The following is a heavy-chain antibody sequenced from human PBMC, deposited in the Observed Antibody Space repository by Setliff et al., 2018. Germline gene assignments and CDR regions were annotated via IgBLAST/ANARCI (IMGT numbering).Heavy chain of an antibody. Sequence: ETLSLTCRVSGGSISSGNYYSGLIRQPPGKGLEWVATIYYSGSTYSNPSLKSRLIISVDAPDNQFSVKLSSVTAADTAVYYCARHKSNGSGSYPSLYMDVWGKGIMVTVSS. J-gene: IGHJ6*03. CDR3: ARHKSNGSGSYPSLYMDV. CDR1: GGSISSGNYY. V-gene: IGHV4-39*01. D-gene: IGHD3-10*01. CDR2: IYYSGST.